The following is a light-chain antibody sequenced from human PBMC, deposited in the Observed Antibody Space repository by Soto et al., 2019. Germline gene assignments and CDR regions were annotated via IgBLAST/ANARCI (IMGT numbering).Light chain of an antibody. CDR3: QQYNNWPFS. Sequence: EIVMTQSPGTLSVSPGERATLSCRAGQGVTTNFAWYQKKSGQSPSLLIYDVSIRATGVPARFSGTGSETDFNLTISGLQSEDSAVYLCQQYNNWPFSFGQGTRLEIK. V-gene: IGKV3-15*01. J-gene: IGKJ5*01. CDR2: DVS. CDR1: QGVTTN.